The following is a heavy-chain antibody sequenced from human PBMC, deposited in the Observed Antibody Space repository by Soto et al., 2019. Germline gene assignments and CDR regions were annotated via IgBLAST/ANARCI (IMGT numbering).Heavy chain of an antibody. V-gene: IGHV3-15*07. Sequence: PGGSLRPCCAASGFTFSNAWMNWVRQAPGKGLEWVGRIKSKTDGGTTDYAAPVKGRFTISRDDSKNTLYLQMNSLKTEDTAVYYCTTARSFLEYYGMDVWGQGTTVTVSS. D-gene: IGHD1-1*01. J-gene: IGHJ6*02. CDR2: IKSKTDGGTT. CDR3: TTARSFLEYYGMDV. CDR1: GFTFSNAW.